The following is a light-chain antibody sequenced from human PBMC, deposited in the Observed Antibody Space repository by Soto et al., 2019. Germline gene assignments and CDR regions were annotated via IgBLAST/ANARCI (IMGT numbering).Light chain of an antibody. CDR2: DAS. V-gene: IGKV3-15*01. CDR3: QQYNTWIT. CDR1: QRVSTN. Sequence: EIVMTQSPATLSVSPGERATLSCRASQRVSTNLAWYQHKVGQAPRLLIYDASTRATGVPARFSGSGSGTEFTLTISSLQSEDFALYYCQQYNTWITFGGGTKVEIK. J-gene: IGKJ4*01.